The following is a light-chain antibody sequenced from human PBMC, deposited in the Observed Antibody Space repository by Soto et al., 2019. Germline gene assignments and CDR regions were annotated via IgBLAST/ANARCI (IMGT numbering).Light chain of an antibody. CDR1: QTVTSNY. V-gene: IGKV3-20*01. Sequence: EIVLTQSPGTLSLSPGERATLSCRASQTVTSNYLAWYHRKPGQAPRLLIYGASSRATDSPDRFSGSGSGTDFTLTITRLEPEDFAVYFCQQYAGSPSTFGQGTKVEIK. CDR2: GAS. J-gene: IGKJ1*01. CDR3: QQYAGSPST.